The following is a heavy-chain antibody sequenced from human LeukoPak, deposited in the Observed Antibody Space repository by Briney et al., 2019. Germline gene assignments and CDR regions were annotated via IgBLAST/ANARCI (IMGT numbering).Heavy chain of an antibody. J-gene: IGHJ4*02. V-gene: IGHV4-59*12. CDR3: ARYYYDSSGYLDY. CDR1: GGSISSYY. CDR2: IYYRGNT. D-gene: IGHD3-22*01. Sequence: SETLSLTCTVSGGSISSYYWSWIRQPPGKGLEWIGYIYYRGNTNYNPSLKSRVTISVDMSKNQFSLKLSSVTAADTAVYYCARYYYDSSGYLDYWGQGTLVTVSS.